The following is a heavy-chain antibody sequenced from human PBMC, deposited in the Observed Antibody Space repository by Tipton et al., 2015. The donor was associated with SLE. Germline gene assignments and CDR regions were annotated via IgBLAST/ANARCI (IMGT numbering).Heavy chain of an antibody. CDR3: ARGGVLLWFRELSNWFAP. CDR2: INHSGST. CDR1: GGSFSGYY. Sequence: TLSLTCAVYGGSFSGYYWSWIRQPPGKGLEWIGEINHSGSTNYNPSLKSRVTISVDTSKNQFSLKLSSVTAADTAVYYCARGGVLLWFRELSNWFAPWGQGTLVTVSS. V-gene: IGHV4-34*01. J-gene: IGHJ5*02. D-gene: IGHD3-10*01.